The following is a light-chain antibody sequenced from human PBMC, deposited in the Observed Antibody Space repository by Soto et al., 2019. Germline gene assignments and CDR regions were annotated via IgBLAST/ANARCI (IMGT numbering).Light chain of an antibody. CDR3: TSFKPSSALVL. V-gene: IGLV2-14*01. J-gene: IGLJ2*01. CDR2: EVT. Sequence: QSVLTQPASVSGTPGQSITISCTGTSSDVGGYNFVSWYQQHPGKAPKLMIYEVTNRPSGVSNRFSGSKSGNTASLTISGLQAEDEANYYCTSFKPSSALVLFGGGTKLTVL. CDR1: SSDVGGYNF.